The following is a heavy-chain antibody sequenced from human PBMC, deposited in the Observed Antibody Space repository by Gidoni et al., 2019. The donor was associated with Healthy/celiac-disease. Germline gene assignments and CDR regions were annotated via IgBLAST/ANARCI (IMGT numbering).Heavy chain of an antibody. CDR1: GYTFPSYG. CDR2: ISAYNGNT. Sequence: QVQLVQSGAEVKKPGASVKVSCKAYGYTFPSYGISWVRQAPGQGLEWMGWISAYNGNTNYAQKLQGRVTITTDTSTSTAYMELRSLRSDDTAVYYCARSGNDVAHYNWFDPWGQGTLVTVSS. V-gene: IGHV1-18*01. D-gene: IGHD1-1*01. J-gene: IGHJ5*02. CDR3: ARSGNDVAHYNWFDP.